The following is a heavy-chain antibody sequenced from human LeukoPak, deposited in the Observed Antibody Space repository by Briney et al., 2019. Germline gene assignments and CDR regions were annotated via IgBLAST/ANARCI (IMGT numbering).Heavy chain of an antibody. CDR2: INEDGSEE. V-gene: IGHV3-7*01. Sequence: GGSLRLSCAPSGFTFSRYWMSWVRQAPGKGLEWVANINEDGSEEYYVDSVRGRFTIARDNSKNTLYLQMNSLRAEDTAVYYCANRIAAADTEIDYWGQGTLVTVSS. CDR1: GFTFSRYW. CDR3: ANRIAAADTEIDY. J-gene: IGHJ4*02. D-gene: IGHD6-13*01.